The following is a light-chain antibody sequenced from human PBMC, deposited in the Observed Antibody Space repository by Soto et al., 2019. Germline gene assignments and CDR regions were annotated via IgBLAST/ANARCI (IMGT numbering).Light chain of an antibody. CDR3: LLSYSGPLV. Sequence: QAVVTQEPSLTVSPGGTVTLTCGSSTGAVTSGHYPYWFQQKPGQAPRTLIYDTNNKHSWTPARFSGSLLGGKAALTLSGAQPEDEAEYYCLLSYSGPLVFGTGTKVTAL. J-gene: IGLJ1*01. CDR1: TGAVTSGHY. V-gene: IGLV7-46*01. CDR2: DTN.